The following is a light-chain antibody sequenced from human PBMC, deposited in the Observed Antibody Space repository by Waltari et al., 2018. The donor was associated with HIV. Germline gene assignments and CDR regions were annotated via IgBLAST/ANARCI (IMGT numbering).Light chain of an antibody. CDR3: QSYDTSLGGFYV. J-gene: IGLJ1*01. Sequence: QSVLTQPPSVSGAPGQRVTIACSGSSSNIGTNYDVQWYQQLPGTAPKLLIYGDYNRPAGVPDRFTGSKSGTSASLAITGLQPEDEADYYGQSYDTSLGGFYVFGTGTKVTVL. V-gene: IGLV1-40*01. CDR2: GDY. CDR1: SSNIGTNYD.